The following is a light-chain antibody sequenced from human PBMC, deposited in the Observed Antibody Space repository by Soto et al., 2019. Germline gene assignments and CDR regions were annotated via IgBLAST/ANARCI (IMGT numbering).Light chain of an antibody. CDR3: QQANSFPPT. V-gene: IGKV1-12*01. CDR2: AAS. Sequence: DIQMTQSPSSVSASVGDRVTITCRASQGISSWLARYQQKPGKAPKLLIYAASSLQSGVPSRFSGSGSGTDFTLTISSLQPEDFATYYCQQANSFPPTVGPGTKVDIK. CDR1: QGISSW. J-gene: IGKJ3*01.